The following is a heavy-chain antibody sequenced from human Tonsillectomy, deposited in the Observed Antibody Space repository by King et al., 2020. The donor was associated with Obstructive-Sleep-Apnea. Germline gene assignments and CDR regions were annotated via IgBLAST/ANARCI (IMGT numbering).Heavy chain of an antibody. CDR3: LKDPRDDGYNWFDH. D-gene: IGHD5-24*01. Sequence: VQLVEAGGGLGQPGGSLRLSCSASGFSFIYFAMHWVRQGPGERLEYVSSLSCHGKTLYYADLVKGRFTISRDNSRNTLYLQMSSLRIEETAVYYCLKDPRDDGYNWFDHWGQGTLVTVSS. J-gene: IGHJ5*02. CDR1: GFSFIYFA. V-gene: IGHV3-64D*09. CDR2: LSCHGKTL.